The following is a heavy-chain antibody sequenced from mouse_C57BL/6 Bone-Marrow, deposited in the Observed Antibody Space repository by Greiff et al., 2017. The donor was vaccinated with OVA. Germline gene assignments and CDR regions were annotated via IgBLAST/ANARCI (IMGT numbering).Heavy chain of an antibody. J-gene: IGHJ1*03. V-gene: IGHV1-76*01. D-gene: IGHD1-1*01. CDR2: IYPGSGNT. Sequence: QVQLQQSGAELVRPGASVKLSCKASGYTFTDYYINWVKQRPGQGLEWIARIYPGSGNTYYNEKFKGKATLTAEKSSSTAYMQLSSLTSEDSAVYFCARGSSGSSLYWYFDVWGTGTTVTVSS. CDR1: GYTFTDYY. CDR3: ARGSSGSSLYWYFDV.